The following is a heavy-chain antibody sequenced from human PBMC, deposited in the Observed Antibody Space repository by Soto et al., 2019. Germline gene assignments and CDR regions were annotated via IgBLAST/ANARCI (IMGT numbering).Heavy chain of an antibody. CDR2: IYYSGST. CDR1: GGSISSGGYY. J-gene: IGHJ5*02. V-gene: IGHV4-31*03. Sequence: QVQLQESGPGLVKPSQTLSLTCTVSGGSISSGGYYWSWIRQHPGKGLEWIGYIYYSGSTYYNPSLKSRVTISVDPSKNQFSLKLSSVTAADTAVYYCARGAGPGPRWFDPWGQGTLVTVSS. CDR3: ARGAGPGPRWFDP.